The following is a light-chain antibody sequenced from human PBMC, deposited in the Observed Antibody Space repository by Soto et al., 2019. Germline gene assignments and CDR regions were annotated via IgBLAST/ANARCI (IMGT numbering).Light chain of an antibody. CDR1: QDISRW. J-gene: IGKJ3*01. CDR2: AAS. CDR3: QQADSFTT. V-gene: IGKV1-12*01. Sequence: DIQMTQSPSSVSASVGDRVTITCRASQDISRWLAWYQQKPGKAPKLLIYAASILQSGVPSRFSGSGSGTDFTLTISSLQPEDFATYYCQQADSFTTFGPGTKVDIK.